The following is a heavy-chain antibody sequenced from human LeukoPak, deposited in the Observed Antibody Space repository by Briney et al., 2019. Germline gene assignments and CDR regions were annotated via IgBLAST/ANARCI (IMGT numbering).Heavy chain of an antibody. CDR3: ARASGFNYYDSSGYRLHGYDY. Sequence: SETLSLTCTVSGYSISSGCYWGWIRQPPGKGLEWIGSIYHSGSTYYNPSLKSRVTISVDTSKNQFSLKLSSVTAADTAVYYCARASGFNYYDSSGYRLHGYDYWGQGTLVTVSS. V-gene: IGHV4-38-2*02. D-gene: IGHD3-22*01. CDR2: IYHSGST. CDR1: GYSISSGCY. J-gene: IGHJ4*02.